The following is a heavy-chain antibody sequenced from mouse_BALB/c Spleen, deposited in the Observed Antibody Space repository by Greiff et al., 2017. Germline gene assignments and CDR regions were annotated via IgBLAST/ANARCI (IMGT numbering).Heavy chain of an antibody. CDR3: ARQARRVVYAMDY. V-gene: IGHV5-17*02. Sequence: DVKLVESGGGLVQPGGSLKLSCAASGFTFSSFGMHWVRQAPEKGLEWVAYISSGSSTIYYADTVKGRFTISRDNPKNTLFLQMTSLRSEDTAMYYCARQARRVVYAMDYWGQGTSVTVSS. CDR2: ISSGSSTI. J-gene: IGHJ4*01. CDR1: GFTFSSFG.